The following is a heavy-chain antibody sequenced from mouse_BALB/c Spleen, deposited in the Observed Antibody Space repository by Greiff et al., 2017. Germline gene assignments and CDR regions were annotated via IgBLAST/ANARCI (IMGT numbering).Heavy chain of an antibody. D-gene: IGHD2-14*01. J-gene: IGHJ2*01. CDR1: GFTFSSFG. CDR2: ISSGSSTI. CDR3: ARGTHFDY. Sequence: EVQRVESGGGLVQPGGSRKLSCAASGFTFSSFGMHWVRQAPEKGLEWVAYISSGSSTIYYADTVKGRFTISRDNPKNTLFLQMTSLRSEDTAMYYCARGTHFDYRGQGTTLTVSS. V-gene: IGHV5-17*02.